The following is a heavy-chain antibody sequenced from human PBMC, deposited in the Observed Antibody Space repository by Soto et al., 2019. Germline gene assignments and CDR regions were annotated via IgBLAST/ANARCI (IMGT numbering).Heavy chain of an antibody. V-gene: IGHV3-48*03. CDR1: GFTFVSYE. CDR3: ARDGPGYSGYDFDY. CDR2: ISRSGTTI. D-gene: IGHD5-12*01. J-gene: IGHJ4*02. Sequence: PGGSLRLSCAAPGFTFVSYEMNWVRQAPGKGLEWVSYISRSGTTIYYADSVKGRFTISRDNAKNSLYLQMNSLRAEDTAVYYCARDGPGYSGYDFDYWGQGTLVTVSS.